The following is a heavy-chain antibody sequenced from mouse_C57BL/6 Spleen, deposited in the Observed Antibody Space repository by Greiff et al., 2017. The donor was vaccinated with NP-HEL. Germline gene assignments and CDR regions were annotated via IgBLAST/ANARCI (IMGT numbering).Heavy chain of an antibody. V-gene: IGHV1-64*01. CDR2: IHPNSGST. CDR3: ARIISGSSYGYFDV. D-gene: IGHD1-1*01. CDR1: GYTFTSYW. J-gene: IGHJ1*03. Sequence: QVQLQQPGAELVKPGASVKLSCKASGYTFTSYWMHWVKQRPGQGLEWIGMIHPNSGSTNYNEKFKSKATLTVDKSSSTAYMQLSSLTSEDSAVYYCARIISGSSYGYFDVWGTGTTVTVSS.